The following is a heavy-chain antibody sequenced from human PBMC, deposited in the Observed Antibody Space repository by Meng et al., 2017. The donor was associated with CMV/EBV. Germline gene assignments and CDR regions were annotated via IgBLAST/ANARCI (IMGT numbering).Heavy chain of an antibody. D-gene: IGHD5-18*01. V-gene: IGHV3-30*02. CDR3: ARPTAGYSYGLVIRNNWFGP. J-gene: IGHJ5*02. CDR1: GFTFSSYG. CDR2: IRYDGSNK. Sequence: GESLKISCAASGFTFSSYGMHWVRQAPGKGLEWVAVIRYDGSNKYYADSVKGRFTISRDNSKNTLYLQMNSLRAEDTAVYYCARPTAGYSYGLVIRNNWFGPWGQGTLVTVSS.